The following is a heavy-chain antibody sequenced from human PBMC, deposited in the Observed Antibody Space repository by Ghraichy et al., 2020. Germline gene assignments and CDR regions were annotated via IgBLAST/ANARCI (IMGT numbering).Heavy chain of an antibody. J-gene: IGHJ1*01. CDR2: INPDGSDK. Sequence: ETLSLTCAASGVTSTKYWMSWVRQAPGKGLEWVAHINPDGSDKYYVDSVKDRFTISRDNDKNSLYLQLDSLRPGDTAVYFCATSQHSSAWNWGQGTLVTVSS. V-gene: IGHV3-7*03. D-gene: IGHD2-21*01. CDR3: ATSQHSSAWN. CDR1: GVTSTKYW.